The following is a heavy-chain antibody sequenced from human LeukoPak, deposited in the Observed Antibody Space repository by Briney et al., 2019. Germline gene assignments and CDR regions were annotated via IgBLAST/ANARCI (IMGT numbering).Heavy chain of an antibody. CDR3: ARDSYYYDSSGYYLPGY. J-gene: IGHJ4*02. V-gene: IGHV3-30-3*01. Sequence: PGGSLRLSCAASGFTFSSYAMHWVRQAPGKGLEWVAVISYDGSNKYYADSVKGRFTISRDNSKNTLYLQMNSLRAEDTAVYYCARDSYYYDSSGYYLPGYWGQGTLVTVSS. D-gene: IGHD3-22*01. CDR1: GFTFSSYA. CDR2: ISYDGSNK.